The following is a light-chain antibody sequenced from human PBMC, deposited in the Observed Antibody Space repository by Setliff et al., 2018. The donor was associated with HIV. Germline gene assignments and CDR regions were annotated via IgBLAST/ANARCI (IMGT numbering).Light chain of an antibody. Sequence: QSALTQPASVSGSPGQAITISCTGTSNDVGRYNLVSWYQQYPGKAPKVLIHDVSQRPSGVPDRFSGSNSGNTATLTISGLQAEDEADYYCCSYTSSSTPVVFGGGTK. CDR1: SNDVGRYNL. V-gene: IGLV2-23*02. J-gene: IGLJ2*01. CDR3: CSYTSSSTPVV. CDR2: DVS.